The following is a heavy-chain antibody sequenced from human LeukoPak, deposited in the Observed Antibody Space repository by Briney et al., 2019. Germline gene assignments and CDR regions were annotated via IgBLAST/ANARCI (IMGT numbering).Heavy chain of an antibody. CDR2: IYPGDSGT. D-gene: IGHD4-17*01. CDR1: GYSFTNYW. CDR3: ARKGYGYYEYYFDY. V-gene: IGHV5-51*01. Sequence: GESLKISCKCSGYSFTNYWIGWVRQMPGKGLEWMGIIYPGDSGTTYSPSFQGQVTISADKSISTAYLQWSSLKASDTAMYYCARKGYGYYEYYFDYWGQGTLVTVSS. J-gene: IGHJ4*02.